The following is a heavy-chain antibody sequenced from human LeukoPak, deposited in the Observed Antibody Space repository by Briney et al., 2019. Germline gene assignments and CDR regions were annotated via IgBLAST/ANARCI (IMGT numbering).Heavy chain of an antibody. CDR3: ARVTRSITMVRGVVSRNFDY. Sequence: ASVKVSCKASGYTFTSYDINWVRQATGQGLEWMGWMNPNSGNTGYAQKFQGRVTMTRNTSISTAYMELSSLRSEDTVVYYCARVTRSITMVRGVVSRNFDYWGQGTLVTVSS. D-gene: IGHD3-10*01. CDR2: MNPNSGNT. V-gene: IGHV1-8*01. CDR1: GYTFTSYD. J-gene: IGHJ4*02.